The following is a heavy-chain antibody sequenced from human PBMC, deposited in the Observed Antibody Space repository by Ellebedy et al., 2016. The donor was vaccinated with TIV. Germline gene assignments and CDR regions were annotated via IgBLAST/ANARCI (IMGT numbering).Heavy chain of an antibody. D-gene: IGHD6-19*01. CDR1: GYTFTKCA. CDR3: ARDPSDISAYPQYFFDY. Sequence: AASVKVSCKASGYTFTKCAIHWMRQAPGQSLEWMGWINAGNDNTKYSQHFQDRVTITRDTSASTAYMELSSLRSEDTAMYYCARDPSDISAYPQYFFDYWGQGTLVTVSS. V-gene: IGHV1-3*01. J-gene: IGHJ4*02. CDR2: INAGNDNT.